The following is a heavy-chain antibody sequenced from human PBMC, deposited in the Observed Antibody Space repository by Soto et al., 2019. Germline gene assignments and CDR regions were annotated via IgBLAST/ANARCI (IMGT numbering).Heavy chain of an antibody. D-gene: IGHD6-19*01. J-gene: IGHJ6*02. V-gene: IGHV4-34*01. CDR3: ARPTRQWLGLRYYYGMDV. Sequence: PDTFSLTYAVYAGSFSGYYWSWSRQPSGKGLEWIGEINHSGSTNYNPSLKSRVTISVDTSKNQFSLKLSSVTAADTAVYYCARPTRQWLGLRYYYGMDVWGQGTTVT. CDR2: INHSGST. CDR1: AGSFSGYY.